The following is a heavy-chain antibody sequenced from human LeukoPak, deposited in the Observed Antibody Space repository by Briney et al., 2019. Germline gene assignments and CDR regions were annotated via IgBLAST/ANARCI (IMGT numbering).Heavy chain of an antibody. J-gene: IGHJ3*02. D-gene: IGHD2-21*01. Sequence: PGGSLRLSCAASGFTSSNAWMSSVRQAPGKGLEWVGRIKIKPDGGTTDYAAPVKGRVTISRDDSKNTLYLQMNSLKTEDTAVYYCTTGIRSHAFDIWGQGTMVTVSS. V-gene: IGHV3-15*01. CDR3: TTGIRSHAFDI. CDR2: IKIKPDGGTT. CDR1: GFTSSNAW.